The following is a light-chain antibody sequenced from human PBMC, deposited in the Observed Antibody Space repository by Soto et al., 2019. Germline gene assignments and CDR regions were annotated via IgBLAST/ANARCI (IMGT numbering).Light chain of an antibody. CDR3: QQYGSSPFT. V-gene: IGKV3-20*01. CDR2: AAS. Sequence: EIVLTQSPGTLSLSPGEGATLSCRASQSVSSNFLAWYQQKPGQAPRLLIYAASSRATGISDRFSGSGSETDFTFTIRRLEPEDFAVYFCQQYGSSPFTFGPGTKVDL. J-gene: IGKJ3*01. CDR1: QSVSSNF.